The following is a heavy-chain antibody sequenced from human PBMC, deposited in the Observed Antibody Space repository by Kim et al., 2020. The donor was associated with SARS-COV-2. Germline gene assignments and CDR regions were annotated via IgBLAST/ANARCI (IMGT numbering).Heavy chain of an antibody. Sequence: GGSLRLSCAASGFTFSSYAMSWVRQAPGKGLEWVSAISGSGGSTYYADSVKGRFTISRDNSKNTLYLQMNSLRAEDTAVYYCAKNPRINRGGYYFDYWGQGTLVTHSS. D-gene: IGHD3-10*01. V-gene: IGHV3-23*01. CDR1: GFTFSSYA. J-gene: IGHJ4*02. CDR2: ISGSGGST. CDR3: AKNPRINRGGYYFDY.